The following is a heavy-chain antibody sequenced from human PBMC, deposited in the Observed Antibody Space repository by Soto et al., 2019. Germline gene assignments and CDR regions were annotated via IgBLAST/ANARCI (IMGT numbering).Heavy chain of an antibody. D-gene: IGHD6-13*01. CDR1: GFSFSDYY. J-gene: IGHJ4*02. V-gene: IGHV3-11*01. CDR3: AKPLSLYSSSYLDY. CDR2: ISSSGDTK. Sequence: LRLSCAASGFSFSDYYMSWIRQAPGKGLEWVSYISSSGDTKLYAESVKGRFTISRDNARNSLHLEMNSLRAEDTAVYYCAKPLSLYSSSYLDYWAQGTRVTVSS.